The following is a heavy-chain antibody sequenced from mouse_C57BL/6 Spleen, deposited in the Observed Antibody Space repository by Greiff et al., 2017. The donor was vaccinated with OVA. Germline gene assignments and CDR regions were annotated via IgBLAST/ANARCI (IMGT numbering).Heavy chain of an antibody. Sequence: QVHVKQSGAELVRPGASVTLSCKASGYTFTDYEMHWVKQTPVHGLEWIGAIDPETGGTAYNQKFKGKAILTADKSSSTAYMELRSLTSEDSAVYYCTKMSGGSAWFAYWGQGTLVTVSA. CDR2: IDPETGGT. J-gene: IGHJ3*01. D-gene: IGHD3-1*01. CDR3: TKMSGGSAWFAY. CDR1: GYTFTDYE. V-gene: IGHV1-15*01.